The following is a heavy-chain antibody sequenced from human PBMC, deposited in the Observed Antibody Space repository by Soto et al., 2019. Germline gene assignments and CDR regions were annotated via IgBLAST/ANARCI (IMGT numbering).Heavy chain of an antibody. CDR2: IFYNGNT. V-gene: IGHV4-39*01. D-gene: IGHD1-26*01. Sequence: SETLSLTCTVSGTSISSTSYYWGWIRQPPGKGLEWIGSIFYNGNTYYNPSLKSRVTISVDTSKNQFSLRLSSVTAADTAVYYCARQICGTYLSLRWFDPWGQGTLVTVYS. CDR3: ARQICGTYLSLRWFDP. CDR1: GTSISSTSYY. J-gene: IGHJ5*02.